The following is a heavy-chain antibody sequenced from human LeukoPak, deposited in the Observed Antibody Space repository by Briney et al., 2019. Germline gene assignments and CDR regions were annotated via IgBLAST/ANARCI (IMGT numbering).Heavy chain of an antibody. J-gene: IGHJ6*03. Sequence: GGSLRLSCAASGFTFSTYSMNWVRQAPGKGLEWVSYLSGSSGTIYYADSVKGRFTISRDNAKNSLYLQMNSLRAEDTAVYYCARRPELGVLYYMDVWGKGTTVTVAS. D-gene: IGHD3-16*01. V-gene: IGHV3-48*01. CDR2: LSGSSGTI. CDR1: GFTFSTYS. CDR3: ARRPELGVLYYMDV.